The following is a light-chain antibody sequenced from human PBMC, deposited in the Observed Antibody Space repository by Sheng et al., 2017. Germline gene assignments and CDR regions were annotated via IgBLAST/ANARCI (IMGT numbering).Light chain of an antibody. V-gene: IGKV3-15*01. J-gene: IGKJ1*01. CDR3: QQYNNWPRT. CDR2: AAS. CDR1: QSLTSTY. Sequence: EIVLTQSPGTLSLSPGERATLSCRASQSLTSTYLTWYQQKRGQAPRLLIYAASTRATGIPARFSGSGSGTEFTLTISSLQSEDFAVYYCQQYNNWPRTFGQGTKVE.